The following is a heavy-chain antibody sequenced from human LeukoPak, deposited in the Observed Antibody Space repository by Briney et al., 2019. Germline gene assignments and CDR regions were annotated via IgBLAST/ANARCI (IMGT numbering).Heavy chain of an antibody. CDR3: ARGGHFNFDY. CDR2: IKEDGSDK. V-gene: IGHV3-7*01. Sequence: GGSLRLSCAASEFTFSSYRMKWVRQAPGKGLEWVASIKEDGSDKYYVDSVKGRFSISRDNAKNSLFLQMNSLRTEDTAVYYCARGGHFNFDYWGQGTLVIVSS. D-gene: IGHD5-12*01. CDR1: EFTFSSYR. J-gene: IGHJ4*02.